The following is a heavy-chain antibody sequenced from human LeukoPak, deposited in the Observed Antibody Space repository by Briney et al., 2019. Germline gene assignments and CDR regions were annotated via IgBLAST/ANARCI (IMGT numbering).Heavy chain of an antibody. CDR2: IYTSGST. J-gene: IGHJ4*02. V-gene: IGHV4-4*07. CDR1: GGSISSYY. Sequence: SETLSLTCTVSGGSISSYYWSWIRQPAGKGLEWIGRIYTSGSTNYNPSLKSRVTMSVDTSKNQFSLKLSSVTAADTAVYYCARGHYYDSSGYSLRYWGQGTLVTVSS. D-gene: IGHD3-22*01. CDR3: ARGHYYDSSGYSLRY.